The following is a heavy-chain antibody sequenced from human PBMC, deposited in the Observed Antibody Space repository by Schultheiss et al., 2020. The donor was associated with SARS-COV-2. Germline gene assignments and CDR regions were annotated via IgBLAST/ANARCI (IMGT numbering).Heavy chain of an antibody. J-gene: IGHJ6*03. D-gene: IGHD3-10*01. Sequence: GASLKISCKGSGYSFTSYWISWVRQMPGKGLEWMGRIDPSDSYTNYSPSFQGHVTISADKSISTAYLQWSSLKASDTAMYYCASGGVNYYYYYMDVWGKGTTVTVSS. CDR3: ASGGVNYYYYYMDV. V-gene: IGHV5-10-1*01. CDR2: IDPSDSYT. CDR1: GYSFTSYW.